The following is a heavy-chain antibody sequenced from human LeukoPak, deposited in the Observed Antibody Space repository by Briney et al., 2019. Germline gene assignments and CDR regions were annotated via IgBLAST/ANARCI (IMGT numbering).Heavy chain of an antibody. Sequence: GESLKISCKTSGYTFANYYIGWVRQMPGRGLEWMGIIYAGDSDAKYSPSFQGQVTISVDRSIRTAYLQWNSLKASDTAIYYCGKIATEYIQEWGQGTLVTVSS. J-gene: IGHJ1*01. CDR2: IYAGDSDA. D-gene: IGHD2/OR15-2a*01. CDR3: GKIATEYIQE. V-gene: IGHV5-51*01. CDR1: GYTFANYY.